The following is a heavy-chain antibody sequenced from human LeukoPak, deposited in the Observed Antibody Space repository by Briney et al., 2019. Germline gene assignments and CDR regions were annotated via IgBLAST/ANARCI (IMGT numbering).Heavy chain of an antibody. D-gene: IGHD3-22*01. CDR1: GFTFSSYG. J-gene: IGHJ4*02. V-gene: IGHV3-33*06. Sequence: PGGSLRLPCAASGFTFSSYGMHWVRQAPGKGLEWVAVIWYDGSNKYYADSVKGRFTISRDNSKNTLYLQMNSLRAEDTAVYYCAKDDSSGYYSTFDYWGQGTLVTVSS. CDR2: IWYDGSNK. CDR3: AKDDSSGYYSTFDY.